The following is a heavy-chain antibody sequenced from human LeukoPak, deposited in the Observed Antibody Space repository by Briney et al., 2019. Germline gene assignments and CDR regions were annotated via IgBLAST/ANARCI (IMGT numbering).Heavy chain of an antibody. CDR3: ARPILTGYYRQTYFDY. J-gene: IGHJ4*02. Sequence: PGRSLRLSCAASGFTFSSYAMHWVRQAPGKGLEWVAVISYDGSNKYYADSVKGRFTISRDNSKNTLYLQMNSLRAEDTAVYYCARPILTGYYRQTYFDYWGQGTLVTVSS. CDR2: ISYDGSNK. CDR1: GFTFSSYA. D-gene: IGHD3-9*01. V-gene: IGHV3-30-3*01.